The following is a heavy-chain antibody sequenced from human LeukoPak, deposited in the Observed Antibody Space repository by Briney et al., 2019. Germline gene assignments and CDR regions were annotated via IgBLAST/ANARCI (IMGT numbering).Heavy chain of an antibody. D-gene: IGHD1-1*01. Sequence: GGSLRLSCAASGFTFSSYGMHWVRQAPGKGLEWVAVISYDGSNKYYADSVKGRFTISRDNSKNTLYLQMNSPRAEDTAVYFCAKSRSGSANWALQIFDNWGQGTLVTVSS. CDR2: ISYDGSNK. J-gene: IGHJ4*02. V-gene: IGHV3-30*18. CDR1: GFTFSSYG. CDR3: AKSRSGSANWALQIFDN.